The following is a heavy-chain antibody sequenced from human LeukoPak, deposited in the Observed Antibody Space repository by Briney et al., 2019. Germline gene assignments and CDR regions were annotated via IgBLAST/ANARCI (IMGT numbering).Heavy chain of an antibody. V-gene: IGHV4-4*09. J-gene: IGHJ5*02. D-gene: IGHD3-10*01. CDR1: GCSISSYY. Sequence: SETLSLTCTVSGCSISSYYWSWIRQPPGKGLEWIWYIYATGSTNYNPSLKSRVTISVDTSKNQFSLNLRSVTAADTAVYYCARHGSVRSPLGPWGQGTLVTVSS. CDR3: ARHGSVRSPLGP. CDR2: IYATGST.